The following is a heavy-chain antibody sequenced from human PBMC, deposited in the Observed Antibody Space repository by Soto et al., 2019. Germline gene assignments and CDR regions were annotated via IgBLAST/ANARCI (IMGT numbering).Heavy chain of an antibody. CDR1: GFTFSVYA. CDR2: ISGNGGST. D-gene: IGHD6-6*01. Sequence: GGSLRLSCGASGFTFSVYAMTWVRQAPGKGLEWVSAISGNGGSTYYADSVKGRFTISRDNSKSSLHLQMNSPRVEDTAVYYCAKDRTFGPPLVRFDSWGQGTLVTVSS. J-gene: IGHJ4*02. CDR3: AKDRTFGPPLVRFDS. V-gene: IGHV3-23*01.